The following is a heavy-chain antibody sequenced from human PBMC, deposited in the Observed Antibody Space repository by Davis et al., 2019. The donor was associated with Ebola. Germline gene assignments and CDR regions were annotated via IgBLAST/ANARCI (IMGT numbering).Heavy chain of an antibody. D-gene: IGHD2-15*01. Sequence: PSETLSLTCTVSGGSISSYYWSWIRQPPGKGLEWIGYIYYSGSTNYNPSLKSRVTISVDTSKNQFSLKLSSVTAADTAVYYCARRMGVVVTFDYWGQGTLVTVSS. CDR2: IYYSGST. CDR1: GGSISSYY. CDR3: ARRMGVVVTFDY. J-gene: IGHJ4*02. V-gene: IGHV4-59*08.